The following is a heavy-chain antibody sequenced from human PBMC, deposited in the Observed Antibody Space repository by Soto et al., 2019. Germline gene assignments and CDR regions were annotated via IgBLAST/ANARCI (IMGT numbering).Heavy chain of an antibody. V-gene: IGHV4-31*03. CDR1: GGSISSGGYY. CDR3: ARAYVEDTAMCFDL. CDR2: IYYSGST. J-gene: IGHJ2*01. D-gene: IGHD5-18*01. Sequence: QVQLQESGPGLVKPSQTLSLTCTVSGGSISSGGYYWSWIRQHPGKGLEWIGYIYYSGSTYYNPSRKSRVTLSVDTSKNQFALKLNSVTAADTAVYYCARAYVEDTAMCFDLWGRGTLVTVSS.